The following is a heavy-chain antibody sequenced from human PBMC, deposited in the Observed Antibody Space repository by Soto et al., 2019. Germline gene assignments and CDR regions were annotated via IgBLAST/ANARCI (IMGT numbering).Heavy chain of an antibody. V-gene: IGHV1-3*01. J-gene: IGHJ4*02. CDR3: ARADDSNGYYRVEFDY. D-gene: IGHD3-22*01. CDR1: GYTFTSYA. CDR2: INAGNGNT. Sequence: ASVKVSCKASGYTFTSYAIHWVRQAPVQSLEWMGWINAGNGNTKYSQKFQGRVTITRDTSASTAYMELSSLRSEDTAVYYCARADDSNGYYRVEFDYWGQGTLVNVSS.